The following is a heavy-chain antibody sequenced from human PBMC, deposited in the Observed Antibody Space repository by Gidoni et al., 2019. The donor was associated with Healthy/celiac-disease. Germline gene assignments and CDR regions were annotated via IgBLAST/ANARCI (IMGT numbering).Heavy chain of an antibody. V-gene: IGHV3-53*01. Sequence: EVQLVESGGGLIQPGGSLRLSCAASGFTVSSNYMSWVRQAPGKGLEWVSVIYSGGSTYYADSVKGRFTISRDNSKNTLYLQMNSLRAEDTAVYYCASPDITYCGGDCYSAPFDYWGQGTLVTVSS. D-gene: IGHD2-21*02. CDR1: GFTVSSNY. J-gene: IGHJ4*02. CDR3: ASPDITYCGGDCYSAPFDY. CDR2: IYSGGST.